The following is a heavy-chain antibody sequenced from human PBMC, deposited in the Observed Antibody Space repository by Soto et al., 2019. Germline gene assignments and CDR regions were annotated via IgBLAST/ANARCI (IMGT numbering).Heavy chain of an antibody. J-gene: IGHJ6*03. Sequence: QVQLQQWGAGLLKPSETLSLTCAVYGGSFSGYYWSWIRQPPGKGLEWIGEINHSGSTNYNPSLKSRGTISVDTSKNQFSLKLSSVTAADTAVYYCARVVVRGVIRHHYNYYYYMDVWGKGTTVTVSS. D-gene: IGHD3-10*01. CDR2: INHSGST. CDR3: ARVVVRGVIRHHYNYYYYMDV. V-gene: IGHV4-34*01. CDR1: GGSFSGYY.